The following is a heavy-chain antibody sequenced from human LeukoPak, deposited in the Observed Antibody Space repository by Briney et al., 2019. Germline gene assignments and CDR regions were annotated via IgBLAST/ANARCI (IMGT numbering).Heavy chain of an antibody. CDR2: ISYDGSNK. V-gene: IGHV3-30*18. J-gene: IGHJ4*02. CDR1: GFTFSSYG. CDR3: AKQRTGSCYSCFDY. Sequence: GGSLRLSCAASGFTFSSYGMHWVRQAPGKGLEWVAVISYDGSNKYYADSVKGRFTISRDNSKNTLYLQMDSLRDEDTAVYYCAKQRTGSCYSCFDYWGQGTLVTVSS. D-gene: IGHD2-15*01.